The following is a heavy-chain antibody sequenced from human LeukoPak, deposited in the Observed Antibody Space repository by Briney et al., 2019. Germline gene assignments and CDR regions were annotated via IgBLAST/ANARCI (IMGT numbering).Heavy chain of an antibody. CDR3: ATMGIAVVNSFDY. J-gene: IGHJ4*02. D-gene: IGHD6-19*01. V-gene: IGHV3-23*01. CDR2: ISGSGGST. Sequence: GGSLRPSCAASGFTFSSYAMSWVRQAPGKGLEWVSAISGSGGSTYYADSVKGRFTISRDNSKNTLYLQMNSLRAEDTAVYYCATMGIAVVNSFDYWGQGTLVTVSS. CDR1: GFTFSSYA.